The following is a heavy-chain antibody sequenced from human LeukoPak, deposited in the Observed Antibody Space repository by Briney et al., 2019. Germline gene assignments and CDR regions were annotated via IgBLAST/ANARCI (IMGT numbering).Heavy chain of an antibody. CDR2: IIPIFGTA. Sequence: ASVKVSCKASGGTFSSYAISWVRQAPGQGLEWMGGIIPIFGTANYAQKFQGRVTITTDGSTSTAYMELSSLRSEDTAVYYCARSRNTARIAEAGRFLDYYYYYMDVWGKGTTVTVSS. J-gene: IGHJ6*03. D-gene: IGHD6-19*01. V-gene: IGHV1-69*05. CDR1: GGTFSSYA. CDR3: ARSRNTARIAEAGRFLDYYYYYMDV.